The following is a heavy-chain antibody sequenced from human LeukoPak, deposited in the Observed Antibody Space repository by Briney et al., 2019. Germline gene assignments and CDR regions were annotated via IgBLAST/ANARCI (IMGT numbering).Heavy chain of an antibody. CDR3: ARDLWVDSSGYNDAFDI. Sequence: ASVKVSCKASGYTFTSYYMHWVRQAPGQGLEWMGIINPSGGSTSYAQKFQGRVTMTRDMSTSTVYMELSSLRSEDTAVYYCARDLWVDSSGYNDAFDIWGQGTMDTVSS. J-gene: IGHJ3*02. CDR2: INPSGGST. D-gene: IGHD3-22*01. CDR1: GYTFTSYY. V-gene: IGHV1-46*01.